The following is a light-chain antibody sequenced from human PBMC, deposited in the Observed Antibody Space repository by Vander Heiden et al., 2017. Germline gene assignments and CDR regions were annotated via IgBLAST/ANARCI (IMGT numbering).Light chain of an antibody. V-gene: IGKV1-5*03. J-gene: IGKJ2*01. Sequence: DIQMTPSSSTLSASLGDRVHLPFRVSQSISSCLAWYQQKPGKAPKLLIYKASSLESGVPSRFSGSGSGTEFTLTISSLQPDDFATYYCQQYNSYSGTFGQGTKLEIK. CDR3: QQYNSYSGT. CDR2: KAS. CDR1: QSISSC.